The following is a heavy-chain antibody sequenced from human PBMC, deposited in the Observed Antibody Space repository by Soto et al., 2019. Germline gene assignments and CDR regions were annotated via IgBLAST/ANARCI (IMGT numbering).Heavy chain of an antibody. D-gene: IGHD6-19*01. CDR1: GFTFSSYG. V-gene: IGHV3-33*01. Sequence: QVHLVESGGGVVQPGRSLRLSCAASGFTFSSYGMHWVRQAPGKGLDWVAFIWYDGSNKYYPDSVKGRFTISRDNSKNTLYLQMNSLRAEDTAVYYCARGSSGWSLYYYGMDVWGQGTTVTVSS. CDR2: IWYDGSNK. J-gene: IGHJ6*02. CDR3: ARGSSGWSLYYYGMDV.